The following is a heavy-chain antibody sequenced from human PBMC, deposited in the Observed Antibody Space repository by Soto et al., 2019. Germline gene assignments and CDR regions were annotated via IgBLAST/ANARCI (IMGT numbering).Heavy chain of an antibody. J-gene: IGHJ2*01. V-gene: IGHV3-53*02. CDR1: GFTVSSNY. CDR3: ARDRVDGYDTVDWYFDV. CDR2: IYSGGST. Sequence: EVQLVETGGGLIQPGGSLRLSCAASGFTVSSNYMSWVRQPPGKGLEWVSVIYSGGSTYYADSVKGRFSISRDNSKNTLGLQMSSLSAEATTMYYCARDRVDGYDTVDWYFDVCCRGIMVIVSS. D-gene: IGHD5-12*01.